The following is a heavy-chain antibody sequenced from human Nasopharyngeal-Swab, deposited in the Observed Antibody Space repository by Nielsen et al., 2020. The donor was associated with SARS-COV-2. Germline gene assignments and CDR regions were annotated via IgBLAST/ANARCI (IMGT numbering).Heavy chain of an antibody. CDR2: ISPNSGGT. J-gene: IGHJ4*02. V-gene: IGHV1-2*06. D-gene: IGHD5-24*01. CDR3: AGPRNRDGYNSFDY. CDR1: GYTFTGYY. Sequence: ASVKVSCKASGYTFTGYYMHWVRQAPGQGLEWMGRISPNSGGTNYAQKFQGRVTMTRDTSISTAYMELSRLRSDDTAVYYCAGPRNRDGYNSFDYWGQGTLVTVSS.